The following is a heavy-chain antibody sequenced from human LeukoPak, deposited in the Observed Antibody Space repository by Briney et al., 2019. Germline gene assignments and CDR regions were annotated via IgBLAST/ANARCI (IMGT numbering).Heavy chain of an antibody. D-gene: IGHD5-24*01. CDR3: AKDDRWLQFCC. J-gene: IGHJ4*02. CDR1: GFTFSSHG. Sequence: GGSLRLSCAASGFTFSSHGMNWVREAPGKGLEWVSGIIPSGHTTYYADSVRGRFTISRDNSRNTLYLQMNSLRAEDTAVYYCAKDDRWLQFCCWGQGTLVTVSA. CDR2: IIPSGHTT. V-gene: IGHV3-23*01.